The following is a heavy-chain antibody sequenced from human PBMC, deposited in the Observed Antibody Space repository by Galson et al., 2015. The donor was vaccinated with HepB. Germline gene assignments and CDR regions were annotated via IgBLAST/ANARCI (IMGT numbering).Heavy chain of an antibody. D-gene: IGHD5-12*01. V-gene: IGHV3-23*01. Sequence: SLRLSCAASGFIFSSYAMRWVRQAPGKGLEWVSGISGSGGRTYDADSVKGRLTISRDNSKNTLYLQMNSLRAEDTAVYYCAIHSSEVTTIGWGQGTLVTVSS. CDR1: GFIFSSYA. CDR3: AIHSSEVTTIG. CDR2: ISGSGGRT. J-gene: IGHJ4*02.